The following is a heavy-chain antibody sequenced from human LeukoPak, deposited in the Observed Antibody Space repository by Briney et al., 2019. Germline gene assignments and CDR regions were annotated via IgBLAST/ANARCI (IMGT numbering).Heavy chain of an antibody. J-gene: IGHJ5*02. CDR3: ARERQNWFDP. CDR2: IYYSGST. V-gene: IGHV4-39*07. Sequence: SETLSLTCTVSGGSISSSSYYWGWIRQPPGKGLEWIGSIYYSGSTYYNPSLKSRVTISVDTSKNQFSLKLSSVTAADTAVYYCARERQNWFDPWGQGTLVTVSS. CDR1: GGSISSSSYY.